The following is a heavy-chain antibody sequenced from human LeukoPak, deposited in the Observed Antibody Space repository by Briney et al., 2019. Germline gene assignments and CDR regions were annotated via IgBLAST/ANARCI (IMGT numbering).Heavy chain of an antibody. D-gene: IGHD6-19*01. Sequence: GGSLRLSCAASGFTFSSYGMHWVRQAPGKGLEWVAVIWYDGSNKYYAGSVKGRFTISRDNSKNTLYLQMNSLRAEDTAVYYCAKVGYSSSPDYWGQGTLVTVSS. J-gene: IGHJ4*02. CDR3: AKVGYSSSPDY. CDR1: GFTFSSYG. CDR2: IWYDGSNK. V-gene: IGHV3-33*06.